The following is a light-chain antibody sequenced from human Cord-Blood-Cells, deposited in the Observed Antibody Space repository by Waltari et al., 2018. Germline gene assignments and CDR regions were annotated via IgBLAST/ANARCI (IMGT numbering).Light chain of an antibody. CDR1: QSISSW. V-gene: IGKV1-5*02. Sequence: DIQMTQSPFTLYASVGARVTIICRASQSISSWMAWYQQKPGKAPKLLIYDASSLESGVPSRFSGSGSGTEFTLTSSSLQPDDFATYYCQQYNSYSWTFGQGTKVEIK. CDR3: QQYNSYSWT. CDR2: DAS. J-gene: IGKJ1*01.